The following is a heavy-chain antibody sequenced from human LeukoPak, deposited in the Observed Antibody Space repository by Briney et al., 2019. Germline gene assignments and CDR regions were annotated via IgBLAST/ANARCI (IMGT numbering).Heavy chain of an antibody. CDR1: GFTCSRCY. V-gene: IGHV3-7*01. CDR3: ARDPDQIVGANFDY. Sequence: GGSLRLSCAASGFTCSRCYLTWVRQAPGKGLEWVANIKQDGNERYYVDSVKGRFTISRDNAKNSLYLQMNSLRAEDTAVYYCARDPDQIVGANFDYWGQGTLVTVSS. D-gene: IGHD1-26*01. CDR2: IKQDGNER. J-gene: IGHJ4*02.